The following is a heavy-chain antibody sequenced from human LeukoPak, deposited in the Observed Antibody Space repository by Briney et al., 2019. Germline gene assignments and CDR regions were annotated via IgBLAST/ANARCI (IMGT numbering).Heavy chain of an antibody. J-gene: IGHJ4*02. CDR1: GFTFSSYE. D-gene: IGHD4-23*01. Sequence: PGGSLRLSCAASGFTFSSYEMNWVRQAPGKGLEWVSYISSSGSTIYYADSVKGRFTISRDNAKNSLCLQMNSLRAEDTAVYYCARIVDDYGGTVDYWGQGTLVTVSS. CDR2: ISSSGSTI. CDR3: ARIVDDYGGTVDY. V-gene: IGHV3-48*03.